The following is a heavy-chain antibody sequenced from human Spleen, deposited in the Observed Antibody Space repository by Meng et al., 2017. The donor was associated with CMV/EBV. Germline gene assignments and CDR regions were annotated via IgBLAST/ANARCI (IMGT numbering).Heavy chain of an antibody. CDR3: ASSSTHCSSTSCYSYYYGMDV. CDR1: GYTFTSYY. D-gene: IGHD2-2*01. Sequence: ASVKVSCKASGYTFTSYYMHWVRQAPGQGLEWMGIINPSGGSTSYAQKFQGRVTMTRDTSTSTVYMELSSLRSGDTAVYYCASSSTHCSSTSCYSYYYGMDVWGQGTTVTVSS. CDR2: INPSGGST. V-gene: IGHV1-46*01. J-gene: IGHJ6*02.